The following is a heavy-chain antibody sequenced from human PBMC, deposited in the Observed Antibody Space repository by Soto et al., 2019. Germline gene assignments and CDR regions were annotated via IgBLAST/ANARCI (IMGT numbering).Heavy chain of an antibody. J-gene: IGHJ5*02. D-gene: IGHD3-3*01. CDR3: ARGVTVFGLVSRFWFDP. CDR2: IYNSGIT. CDR1: GGSISSGDYS. V-gene: IGHV4-30-4*01. Sequence: SETLSLTCTVSGGSISSGDYSWSWVRQSPGKGLEWIGHIYNSGITYYNPSFKSRVVISIDTSRNQFSLRLNSLTAADRAVYFCARGVTVFGLVSRFWFDPWGQGTVVTVSS.